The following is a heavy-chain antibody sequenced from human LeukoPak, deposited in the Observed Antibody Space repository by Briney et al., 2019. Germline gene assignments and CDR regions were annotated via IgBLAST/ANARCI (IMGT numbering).Heavy chain of an antibody. CDR3: AKDGEPRKYFDY. CDR2: ISGSGGST. Sequence: GGSLRLSCAASGFTFSSYAMSWVRQAPGKGLEWVSAISGSGGSTYYADSVEGRFTISRDNSKNTLYLQMNSLRAEDTAVYYCAKDGEPRKYFDYWGQGTLVTVSS. J-gene: IGHJ4*02. V-gene: IGHV3-23*01. D-gene: IGHD3-10*01. CDR1: GFTFSSYA.